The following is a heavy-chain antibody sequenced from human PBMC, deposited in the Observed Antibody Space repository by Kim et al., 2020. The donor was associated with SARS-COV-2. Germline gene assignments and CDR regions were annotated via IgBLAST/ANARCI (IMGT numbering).Heavy chain of an antibody. Sequence: SETLSLTCTVSGGSISSGGYYWSWIRQHPGKGLEWIGYIYYSGSTYYNPSLKSRVTISVDTSKNQFSLKLSSVTAADTAVYYCARDYYGSGSYYKISPFDPWGQGTLVTVSS. CDR3: ARDYYGSGSYYKISPFDP. CDR2: IYYSGST. D-gene: IGHD3-10*01. CDR1: GGSISSGGYY. J-gene: IGHJ5*02. V-gene: IGHV4-31*03.